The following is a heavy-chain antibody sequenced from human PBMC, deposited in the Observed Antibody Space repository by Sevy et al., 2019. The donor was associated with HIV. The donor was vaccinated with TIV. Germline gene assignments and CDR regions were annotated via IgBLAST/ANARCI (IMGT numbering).Heavy chain of an antibody. V-gene: IGHV3-30-3*01. CDR2: ISYDGSNK. Sequence: GGSLRLSCAASGFTFSSYAMHWVRQAPGKVLEWVAVISYDGSNKYYADSVKGRFTISRDNSKNTLYLQMNSLRAEDTAVYYCARGVDIVVVPAAISAGWFDPWGQGTLVTVSS. J-gene: IGHJ5*02. CDR3: ARGVDIVVVPAAISAGWFDP. D-gene: IGHD2-2*03. CDR1: GFTFSSYA.